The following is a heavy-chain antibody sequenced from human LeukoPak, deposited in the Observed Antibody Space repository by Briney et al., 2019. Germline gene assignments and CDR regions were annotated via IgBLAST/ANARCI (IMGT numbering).Heavy chain of an antibody. CDR1: GFTVSTNY. J-gene: IGHJ6*02. D-gene: IGHD6-25*01. Sequence: PGGSLRLSCAATGFTVSTNYMSWIRQAPGKGLEWVSYISSSSSYTNYTDSVKGRFTISRDNAKNSLYLQMNSLRAEDTAVYYCARDSARLGMDVWGQGTTVTVSS. CDR2: ISSSSSYT. CDR3: ARDSARLGMDV. V-gene: IGHV3-11*05.